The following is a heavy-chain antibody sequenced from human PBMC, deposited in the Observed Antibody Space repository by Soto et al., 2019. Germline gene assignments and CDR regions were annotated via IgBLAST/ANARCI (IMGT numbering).Heavy chain of an antibody. CDR2: TYYRSKWYN. CDR3: ARDIGYCSGGSCQNCFDP. CDR1: GDSVSSNSAA. Sequence: SQTLSLTCAISGDSVSSNSAAWNWIRQSPSRGLEWLGRTYYRSKWYNDYAVSVKSRITINPDTSKNQFSLQLNSVTPEDTAVYYCARDIGYCSGGSCQNCFDPWGQGTLVTVSS. D-gene: IGHD2-15*01. J-gene: IGHJ5*02. V-gene: IGHV6-1*01.